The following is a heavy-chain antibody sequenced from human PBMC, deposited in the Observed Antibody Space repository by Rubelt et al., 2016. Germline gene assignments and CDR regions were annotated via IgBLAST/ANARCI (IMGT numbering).Heavy chain of an antibody. D-gene: IGHD2-8*01. CDR2: ISSTGRTI. Sequence: EVQLVESGGGLAQPGGSLRLSCAVSGFTLSSHSMNWVRQAPGKGLEWVSYISSTGRTIHYADSVKGRFTISRDNAKNSLYLQMNSLRHEDTAFYFCARGPLRVFAIYLSDWGQGALVTVSS. CDR1: GFTLSSHS. J-gene: IGHJ4*02. CDR3: ARGPLRVFAIYLSD. V-gene: IGHV3-48*02.